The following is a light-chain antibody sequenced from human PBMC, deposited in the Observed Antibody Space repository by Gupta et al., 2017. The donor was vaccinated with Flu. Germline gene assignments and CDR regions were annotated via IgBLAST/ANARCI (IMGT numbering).Light chain of an antibody. CDR1: QSLSSW. CDR2: NAS. V-gene: IGKV1-5*03. CDR3: QQEDSYSLT. Sequence: DIQMTQSPSTVSAYVGDRVTITCLASQSLSSWLAWYQQKPGKAPNLLIYNASNLESGVPSRFSGSGSGTEFTRTISSLPPDDFATYFFQQEDSYSLTFGCGTKVEI. J-gene: IGKJ4*01.